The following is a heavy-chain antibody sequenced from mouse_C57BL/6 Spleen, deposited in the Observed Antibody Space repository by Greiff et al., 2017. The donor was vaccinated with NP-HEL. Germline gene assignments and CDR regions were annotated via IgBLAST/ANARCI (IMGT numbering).Heavy chain of an antibody. Sequence: EVKLQESGPGLVKPSQSLSLTCSVTGYSITSGYFWNWLRQFPGNQLEWMGYISYDGSNNYNPYLKNRISITRDTSKNQFFLKVNSVTTEDTATYYCARDRDYYGSSSFAYWGQGTLVTVSA. D-gene: IGHD1-1*01. J-gene: IGHJ3*01. CDR2: ISYDGSN. CDR1: GYSITSGYF. CDR3: ARDRDYYGSSSFAY. V-gene: IGHV3-6*01.